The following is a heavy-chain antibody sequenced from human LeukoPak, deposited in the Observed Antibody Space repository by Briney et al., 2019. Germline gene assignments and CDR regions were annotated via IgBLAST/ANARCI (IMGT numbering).Heavy chain of an antibody. Sequence: ESGPTLVKPTQTLTLTCTFSGFSLSTSGVGVGWIRQPPGKALEWLALIYWNDDKRYSPSLKSRLTITKDTSKNQVVLTMTNMDPVDTATYYCAHRRRENYYDSSGYYLDYFDYWGQGTPVTVSS. J-gene: IGHJ4*02. CDR2: IYWNDDK. V-gene: IGHV2-5*01. CDR1: GFSLSTSGVG. D-gene: IGHD3-22*01. CDR3: AHRRRENYYDSSGYYLDYFDY.